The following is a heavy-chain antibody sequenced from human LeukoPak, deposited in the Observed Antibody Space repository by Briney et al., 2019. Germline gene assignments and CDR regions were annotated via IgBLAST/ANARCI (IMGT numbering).Heavy chain of an antibody. D-gene: IGHD6-19*01. CDR3: AREGLGRAFDI. CDR1: GGSISSDY. Sequence: SETLSLTCSVSGGSISSDYWNWIRQPPGKGLEWTGYIYYSGSTNYNPSLKSRVTISVDTSKNQFFLKLSSVTAADTAVYYCAREGLGRAFDIWGQGTMVTASS. V-gene: IGHV4-59*01. J-gene: IGHJ3*02. CDR2: IYYSGST.